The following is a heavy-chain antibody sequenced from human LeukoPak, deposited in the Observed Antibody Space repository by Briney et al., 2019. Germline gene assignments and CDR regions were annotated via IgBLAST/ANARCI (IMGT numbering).Heavy chain of an antibody. Sequence: ASVKVSCKTSGYTFTNYYIHWVRQAPGQGLEWMGRIDPNTGGTKSAKNFQGRVTMTRDTSISTAYMALSGLRSDDTAVYYCASLYDIVGTTVDYWGQGTLVTVST. CDR2: IDPNTGGT. D-gene: IGHD1-26*01. CDR3: ASLYDIVGTTVDY. J-gene: IGHJ4*02. V-gene: IGHV1-2*06. CDR1: GYTFTNYY.